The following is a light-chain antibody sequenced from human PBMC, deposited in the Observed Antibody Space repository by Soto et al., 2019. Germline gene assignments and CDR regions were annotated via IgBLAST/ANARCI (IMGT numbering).Light chain of an antibody. CDR1: SSNIGSNT. Sequence: QSVLTQPPSASGTPGQRFTISCSGSSSNIGSNTVNCDQQLPGTAPKLLLYSSNQRPSGVPDRFSGSKSGTSASLAISGLHSEAEAHDYCAAWDDSLNGPVFGTGTHRTGL. V-gene: IGLV1-44*01. CDR3: AAWDDSLNGPV. J-gene: IGLJ1*01. CDR2: SSN.